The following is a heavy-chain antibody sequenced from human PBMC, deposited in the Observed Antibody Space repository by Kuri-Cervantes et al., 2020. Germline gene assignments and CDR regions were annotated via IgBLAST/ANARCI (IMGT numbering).Heavy chain of an antibody. V-gene: IGHV1-69*13. Sequence: SVKVSCKASGGTFSSYAISWVRQAPGQGLEWMGGIVPIFGTANYAQKFQGRVTITADESTSTAYMELSSLRSEDTAVYYCARVVVVVPDPNTGGWYFDLWGRGTLVTVSS. CDR2: IVPIFGTA. J-gene: IGHJ2*01. D-gene: IGHD2-2*01. CDR3: ARVVVVVPDPNTGGWYFDL. CDR1: GGTFSSYA.